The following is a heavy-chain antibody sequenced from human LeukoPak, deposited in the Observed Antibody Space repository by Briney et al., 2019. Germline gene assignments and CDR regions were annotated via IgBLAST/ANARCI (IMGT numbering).Heavy chain of an antibody. D-gene: IGHD6-13*01. Sequence: SVKVSCKASGGTFSSYAISWVRQAPGQGLEWMGGIIPIFGTANYAQKFQGRVTITTDESTSTAYMELSSLRSEDTAVYYCAKGPYSSSWFDYWGQGTLVTVSS. CDR2: IIPIFGTA. CDR1: GGTFSSYA. V-gene: IGHV1-69*05. CDR3: AKGPYSSSWFDY. J-gene: IGHJ4*02.